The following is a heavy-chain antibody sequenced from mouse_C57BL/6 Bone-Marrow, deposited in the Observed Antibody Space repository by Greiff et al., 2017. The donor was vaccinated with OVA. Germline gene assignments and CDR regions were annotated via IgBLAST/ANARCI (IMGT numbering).Heavy chain of an antibody. J-gene: IGHJ3*01. CDR2: FYPGGGSI. D-gene: IGHD1-1*01. CDR3: ARHEDNGGSSYGGFAY. Sequence: QVQLQQSGAELVKPGASVKLSCKASGYTFTEYTIHWVKQRSGQGLEWIGWFYPGGGSIKYNEKFKDKATLTADKSSSTVYMELSRSTSEDSAVYCCARHEDNGGSSYGGFAYWGQGTLVTVSA. CDR1: GYTFTEYT. V-gene: IGHV1-62-2*01.